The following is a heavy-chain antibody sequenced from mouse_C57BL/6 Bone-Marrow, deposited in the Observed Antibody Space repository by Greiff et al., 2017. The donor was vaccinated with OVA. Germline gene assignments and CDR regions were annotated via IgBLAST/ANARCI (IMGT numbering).Heavy chain of an antibody. Sequence: VQLMESGPGLVAPSQSLSITCTVSGFSLTSYAISWVRQPPGKGLEWLGVIWTGGGTNYNSALKSRLSISKDNSKSQVFLKMNSLQTDDTARYYCARIYYGYDVPWYFDVWGTGTTVTVSS. V-gene: IGHV2-9-1*01. J-gene: IGHJ1*03. CDR2: IWTGGGT. CDR1: GFSLTSYA. CDR3: ARIYYGYDVPWYFDV. D-gene: IGHD2-2*01.